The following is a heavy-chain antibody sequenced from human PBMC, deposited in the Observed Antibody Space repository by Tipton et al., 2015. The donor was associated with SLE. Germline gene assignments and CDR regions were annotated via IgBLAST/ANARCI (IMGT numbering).Heavy chain of an antibody. CDR2: VHYSGST. V-gene: IGHV4-39*01. CDR1: GDSVSSSSYY. Sequence: GLVKPSETLSLTCSVSGDSVSSSSYYWDWIRQPPGKGLEWVGTVHYSGSTYNNPSLKSRVTTSLDTSKNQFSLKLTSVTAADTAIYYCARHGVASIRIFTWGLGTLVTVSS. J-gene: IGHJ5*02. CDR3: ARHGVASIRIFT. D-gene: IGHD3-3*01.